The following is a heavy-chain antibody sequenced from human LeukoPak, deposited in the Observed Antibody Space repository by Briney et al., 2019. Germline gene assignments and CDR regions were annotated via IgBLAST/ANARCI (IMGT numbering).Heavy chain of an antibody. Sequence: SETLSLTCTVSGGSISSYYWSWIRQPPGKGLEWIGYIYYSGSTNYNPSLKSRVTISVDTSKNQFSLKLSSVTAADTAVYYCARDSFELELRFWGQGTMVTVSS. CDR2: IYYSGST. D-gene: IGHD1-7*01. CDR3: ARDSFELELRF. V-gene: IGHV4-59*01. CDR1: GGSISSYY. J-gene: IGHJ3*01.